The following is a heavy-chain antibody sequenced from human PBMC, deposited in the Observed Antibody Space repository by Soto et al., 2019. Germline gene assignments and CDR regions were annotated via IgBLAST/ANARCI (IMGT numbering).Heavy chain of an antibody. CDR3: VKPPVITAAYYYYDMDV. CDR2: ISGSGIST. D-gene: IGHD4-4*01. CDR1: GFTFSTYP. V-gene: IGHV3-23*01. Sequence: EAQLLESGGGLVQPGGSLRLSCAASGFTFSTYPMSWVRQAPGKGLEWVSGISGSGISTYYTDSVKGRFTISRDNSKNTGFLQMNSLRDEETAVYYCVKPPVITAAYYYYDMDVWGQGTTVTVSS. J-gene: IGHJ6*02.